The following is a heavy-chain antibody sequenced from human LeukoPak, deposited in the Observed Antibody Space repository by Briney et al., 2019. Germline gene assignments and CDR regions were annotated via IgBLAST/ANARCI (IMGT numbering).Heavy chain of an antibody. CDR3: ARHTPRTVSGKPFDY. Sequence: SETLSLRCTVSGGSIIRDSDYWGWIRQPPGKGLEWIGSIYYGRTTQYNPSLKSRVTISVDTSKNLFSLKLSSVTAADTAVYYCARHTPRTVSGKPFDYWGQGTLVTVSS. J-gene: IGHJ4*02. D-gene: IGHD5-12*01. CDR1: GGSIIRDSDY. V-gene: IGHV4-39*01. CDR2: IYYGRTT.